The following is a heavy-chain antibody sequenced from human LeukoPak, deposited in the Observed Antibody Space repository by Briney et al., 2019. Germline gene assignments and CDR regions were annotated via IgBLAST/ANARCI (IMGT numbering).Heavy chain of an antibody. CDR2: INSDGSST. J-gene: IGHJ4*02. Sequence: GGSLRLSCAASGFTFSSYWMHWVRQAPGKGLVWVSRINSDGSSTSYADSVKGRFTISRDNAKNTLYLQMNSLRAEDTAVYYCARDSTYYYDSRYYFDYGGQGTLVTVSS. D-gene: IGHD3-22*01. CDR1: GFTFSSYW. V-gene: IGHV3-74*01. CDR3: ARDSTYYYDSRYYFDY.